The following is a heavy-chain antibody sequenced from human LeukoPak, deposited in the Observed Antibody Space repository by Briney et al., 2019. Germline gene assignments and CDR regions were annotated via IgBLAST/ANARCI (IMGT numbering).Heavy chain of an antibody. CDR1: GASFRNYY. CDR2: IDHSGTT. Sequence: TSSETLSLTCAVYGASFRNYYWSWIRQTPGKGLEWIGEIDHSGTTNYNPSLKSRVTISLDTSKNQFSLKVTSVTAADTAVYYCARSGTYQYSSTSDYWGQGTLVTVSS. V-gene: IGHV4-34*01. J-gene: IGHJ4*02. D-gene: IGHD6-13*01. CDR3: ARSGTYQYSSTSDY.